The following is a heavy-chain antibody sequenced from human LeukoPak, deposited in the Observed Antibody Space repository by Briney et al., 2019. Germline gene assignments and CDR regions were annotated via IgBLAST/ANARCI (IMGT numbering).Heavy chain of an antibody. CDR3: AREGYYDSSGYWDY. J-gene: IGHJ4*02. CDR2: ISYDGSNK. D-gene: IGHD3-22*01. Sequence: GGSLRLSCAASGFTFSSYAMHWVRQAPGKGLEWVAVISYDGSNKYHADSVKGRFTISRDNSKNTLYLQMNSLRAEDTAVYYCAREGYYDSSGYWDYWGQGTLVTVSS. V-gene: IGHV3-30-3*01. CDR1: GFTFSSYA.